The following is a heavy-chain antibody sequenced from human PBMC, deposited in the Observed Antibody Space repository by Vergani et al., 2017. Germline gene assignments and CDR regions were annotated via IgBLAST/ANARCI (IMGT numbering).Heavy chain of an antibody. D-gene: IGHD3-3*01. Sequence: EVQLVESGGGLVQPGGSLRLSCAASGFTFSSYSMNWVRQAPGKGLEWVSYISSSSSTIYYADSVKGRFTISRDNAKNSLYLQMNSLRAEDTAVYYCARDGYYDFWSGYYMADYWGQGTLVTVSS. J-gene: IGHJ4*02. CDR1: GFTFSSYS. CDR2: ISSSSSTI. CDR3: ARDGYYDFWSGYYMADY. V-gene: IGHV3-48*01.